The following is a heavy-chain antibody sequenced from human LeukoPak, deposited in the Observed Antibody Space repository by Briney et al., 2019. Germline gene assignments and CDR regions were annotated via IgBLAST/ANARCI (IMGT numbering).Heavy chain of an antibody. CDR2: INPNSGGT. CDR1: GYTFTSYG. J-gene: IGHJ4*02. D-gene: IGHD6-13*01. Sequence: ASVKVSCKASGYTFTSYGISWVRQAPGQGLEWMGWINPNSGGTNYAQKFQGRVTMTRDTSISTAYMELSRLTSDDTAVYYCARVDPGYSSSWQHFDYWGQGILVTVSP. V-gene: IGHV1-2*02. CDR3: ARVDPGYSSSWQHFDY.